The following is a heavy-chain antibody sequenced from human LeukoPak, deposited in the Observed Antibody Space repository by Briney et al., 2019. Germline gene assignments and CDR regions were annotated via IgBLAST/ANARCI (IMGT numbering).Heavy chain of an antibody. V-gene: IGHV4-59*01. CDR3: ARGNCSGGSCYYGY. CDR2: IYYSGST. Sequence: SETLSLTCAVYGGSFSGYYWSWIRQPPGKGLEWIGYIYYSGSTNYNPSLESRVTISVDTSKNQFSLKLSSVTAADTAVYYCARGNCSGGSCYYGYWGQGTLVTVSP. J-gene: IGHJ4*02. CDR1: GGSFSGYY. D-gene: IGHD2-15*01.